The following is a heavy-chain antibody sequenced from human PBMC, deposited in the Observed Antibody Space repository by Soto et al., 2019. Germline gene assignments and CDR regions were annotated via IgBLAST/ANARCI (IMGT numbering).Heavy chain of an antibody. CDR3: ARALRYYDILTGYRPLSYYYYYGMDV. CDR2: ISYDGSNT. J-gene: IGHJ6*02. D-gene: IGHD3-9*01. V-gene: IGHV3-30*03. Sequence: PGGSLRLSCVASGFTFSSYGMHWVRQAPGKGLEWVAIISYDGSNTYYADSVKGRFTISRDNSKNTLYLQMNSLRAEDTSVYYCARALRYYDILTGYRPLSYYYYYGMDVWGQGTTVTVSS. CDR1: GFTFSSYG.